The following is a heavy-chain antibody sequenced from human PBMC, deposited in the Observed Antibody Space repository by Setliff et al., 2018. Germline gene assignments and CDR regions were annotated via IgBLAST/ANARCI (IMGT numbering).Heavy chain of an antibody. J-gene: IGHJ4*02. V-gene: IGHV1-3*01. CDR3: ARGQATSGLSDY. CDR2: INAGNGNT. Sequence: ASVKVSCKASGYTFTSYAMHWARQAPGQRLEWMGWINAGNGNTKYSQKFQGRVTITRDTSASTAYMELSSLRSEDTAVYYCARGQATSGLSDYWGQGTLVTVSS. CDR1: GYTFTSYA. D-gene: IGHD1-26*01.